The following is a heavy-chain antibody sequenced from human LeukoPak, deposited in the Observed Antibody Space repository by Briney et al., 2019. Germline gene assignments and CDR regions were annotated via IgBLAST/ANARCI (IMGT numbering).Heavy chain of an antibody. J-gene: IGHJ4*02. CDR1: GFSFSNYW. CDR2: INGDGSTR. D-gene: IGHD6-13*01. Sequence: GSLRLSFAASGFSFSNYWMHWVRQVPGKGLVWVSRINGDGSTRNYADSVKGRFTISRDNAKNTLYLQMNSLRAEDTAVYYCASASSHRIAAGGDYWGQGTLVTVSS. CDR3: ASASSHRIAAGGDY. V-gene: IGHV3-74*01.